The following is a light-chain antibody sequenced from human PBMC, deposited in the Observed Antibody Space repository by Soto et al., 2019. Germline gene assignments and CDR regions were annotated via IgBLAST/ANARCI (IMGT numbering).Light chain of an antibody. Sequence: EIVLALSXDTLSFSKIVXXXXXXXASQRVTSRFFAWYQQKXAQAPRLLIYGASXRAAGIPDRFSGGGSGTDFTLTINRLEPDDFTVYYCQQFGISLWTFGQGTKVDIK. CDR3: QQFGISLWT. CDR2: GAS. V-gene: IGKV3-20*01. J-gene: IGKJ1*01. CDR1: QRVTSRF.